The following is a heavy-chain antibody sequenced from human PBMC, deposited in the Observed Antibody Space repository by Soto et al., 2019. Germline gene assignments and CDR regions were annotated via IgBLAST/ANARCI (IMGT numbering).Heavy chain of an antibody. Sequence: PSETLSLTCTVSGGSISSYYWSWIRQPPGKGLEWIGYISHSGNTNYNPSLKSRVTISVDKSKSQFSLRLTSVTAADTAVYFCARGNPFYFWTPDAFDFWGRGTLVTVSS. CDR3: ARGNPFYFWTPDAFDF. D-gene: IGHD3-16*01. CDR2: ISHSGNT. J-gene: IGHJ3*01. V-gene: IGHV4-59*12. CDR1: GGSISSYY.